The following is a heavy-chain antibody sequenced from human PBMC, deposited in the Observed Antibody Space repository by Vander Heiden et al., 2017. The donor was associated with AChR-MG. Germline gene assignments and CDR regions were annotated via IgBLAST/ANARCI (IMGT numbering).Heavy chain of an antibody. D-gene: IGHD4-17*01. CDR1: GGSISSYY. J-gene: IGHJ4*02. CDR3: ARDNYGDYRLFDY. CDR2: IYYSGST. V-gene: IGHV4-59*01. Sequence: QVQLQESGPGLVKPSETLSLTCTVSGGSISSYYWSWIRQPPGKGLEWIGYIYYSGSTNYNPSLKSRVTISVDTSKNQFSLKLSSVTAADTAVYYCARDNYGDYRLFDYWGQGTLVTVSS.